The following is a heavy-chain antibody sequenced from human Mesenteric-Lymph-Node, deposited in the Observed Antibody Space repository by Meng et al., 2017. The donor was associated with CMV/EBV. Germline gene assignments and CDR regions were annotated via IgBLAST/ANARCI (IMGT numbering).Heavy chain of an antibody. D-gene: IGHD6-25*01. Sequence: SETLSLTCTVSGGSISSYFWSWIRQPPGKGLEWIGYIYSSGSTNYNPSLKSRVTILVDPSKNQFSLKLSSVTAADTAVYYCARDQRQTYFYGADVWGQGITVTVSS. J-gene: IGHJ6*02. CDR2: IYSSGST. CDR1: GGSISSYF. V-gene: IGHV4-59*01. CDR3: ARDQRQTYFYGADV.